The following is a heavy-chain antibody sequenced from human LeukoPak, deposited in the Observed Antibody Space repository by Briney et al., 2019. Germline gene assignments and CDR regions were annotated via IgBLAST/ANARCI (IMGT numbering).Heavy chain of an antibody. CDR3: ARERYSRGWYFDY. CDR2: IYSGGNT. D-gene: IGHD6-19*01. Sequence: GGSLRLSCAASGFTFSDYYMSWIRQAPGKGLEWVSVIYSGGNTYYADSVKGRFTISRDNSKNTLYLQMNSLRAEDTAVYYCARERYSRGWYFDYWGQGTLVTVSS. V-gene: IGHV3-53*01. CDR1: GFTFSDYY. J-gene: IGHJ4*02.